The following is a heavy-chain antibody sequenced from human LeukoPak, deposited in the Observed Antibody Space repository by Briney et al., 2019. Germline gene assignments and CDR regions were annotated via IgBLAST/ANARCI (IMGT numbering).Heavy chain of an antibody. Sequence: GGSLRLPCAASGFTFSSYEMNWVRQAPGKGLEWVSYISSSGSTIYYADSVKGRFTISRDNAKNSLYLQMNSLRAEDTAVYYCARDLRDIVVVPAAISYYYYYMDVWGKGTTVTVSS. CDR3: ARDLRDIVVVPAAISYYYYYMDV. J-gene: IGHJ6*03. D-gene: IGHD2-2*01. V-gene: IGHV3-48*03. CDR2: ISSSGSTI. CDR1: GFTFSSYE.